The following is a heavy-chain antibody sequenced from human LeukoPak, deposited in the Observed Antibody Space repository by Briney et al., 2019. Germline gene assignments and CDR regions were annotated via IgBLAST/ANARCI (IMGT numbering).Heavy chain of an antibody. Sequence: PGGSLRLSCATSGFTFWNCAMHWVRQAPGKGPEWVSGISGSGIQTYYVDSVKGRATIPRDNSRNTLHLQMNSLRTEDTAIYYCVKDLDDNGGLAPFDHWGQGVLVTVSS. CDR3: VKDLDDNGGLAPFDH. CDR2: ISGSGIQT. D-gene: IGHD4/OR15-4a*01. CDR1: GFTFWNCA. V-gene: IGHV3-23*01. J-gene: IGHJ4*02.